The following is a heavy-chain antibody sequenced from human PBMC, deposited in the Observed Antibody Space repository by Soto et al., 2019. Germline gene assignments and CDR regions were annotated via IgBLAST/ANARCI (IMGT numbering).Heavy chain of an antibody. J-gene: IGHJ4*02. CDR1: GFTFSDYT. D-gene: IGHD3-9*01. V-gene: IGHV3-21*01. Sequence: GGSLRLSCAASGFTFSDYTMNWVRQAPGKGLEWVSSISSRSSYTYYADSLKGRITISRGNAKNSLFLQMNSLRAEDTAVYYCARSAKSYDILTGWGQGTQVTVSS. CDR2: ISSRSSYT. CDR3: ARSAKSYDILTG.